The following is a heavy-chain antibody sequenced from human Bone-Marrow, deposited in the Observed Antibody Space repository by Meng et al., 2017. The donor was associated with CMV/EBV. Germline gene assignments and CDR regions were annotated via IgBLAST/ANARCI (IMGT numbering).Heavy chain of an antibody. Sequence: GGSLRLSCAASGFTFSSYWMNWVRQAPGKGLEWVSSISSSSSYIYYADSVKGRFTISRDNAKNSLYLQMNSLRAEDTALYYCARGSGGYYYYGMDVWGQGTTVTVSS. CDR1: GFTFSSYW. D-gene: IGHD3-3*01. V-gene: IGHV3-21*04. CDR2: ISSSSSYI. J-gene: IGHJ6*02. CDR3: ARGSGGYYYYGMDV.